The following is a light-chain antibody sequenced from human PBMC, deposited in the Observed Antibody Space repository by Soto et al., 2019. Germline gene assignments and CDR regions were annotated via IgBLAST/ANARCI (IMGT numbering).Light chain of an antibody. CDR3: QVWDYDTDHFV. CDR2: ADS. CDR1: KIGSKS. J-gene: IGLJ1*01. V-gene: IGLV3-21*02. Sequence: CGGDKIGSKSVHWYQQSPGQAPVLVVYADSDRPSGIPERFSGSNPGNTATLTISRVEAGDEADYYCQVWDYDTDHFVFGPGTKLTVL.